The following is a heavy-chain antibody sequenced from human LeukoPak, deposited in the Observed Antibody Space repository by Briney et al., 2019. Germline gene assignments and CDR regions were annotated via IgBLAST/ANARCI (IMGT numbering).Heavy chain of an antibody. CDR1: GFTFSSYA. CDR2: ISGSGGST. Sequence: GGSLRLSCAASGFTFSSYAMSWVRQAPGKGLEWVSAISGSGGSTYYADSVKGRFTISRDNAKDSLFLQMNSLRAEDTAVYYCARLPGSYYLYYFDSWGQGTMVTVSS. D-gene: IGHD1-26*01. CDR3: ARLPGSYYLYYFDS. V-gene: IGHV3-23*01. J-gene: IGHJ4*02.